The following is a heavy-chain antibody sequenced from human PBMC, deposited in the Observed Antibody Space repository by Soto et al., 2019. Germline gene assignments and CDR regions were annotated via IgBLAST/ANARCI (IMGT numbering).Heavy chain of an antibody. CDR2: INPNSGGT. CDR3: ARDHGSGHDYGDYTAAPNFDY. Sequence: GASVKVSCKASGYTFTGYYMHCVRQAPGQGLEWMGWINPNSGGTNYAQKFQGWVTMTRDTSISTAYMELSRLRSDDTAVYYCARDHGSGHDYGDYTAAPNFDYWGQGTLVTLSS. J-gene: IGHJ4*02. V-gene: IGHV1-2*04. CDR1: GYTFTGYY. D-gene: IGHD4-17*01.